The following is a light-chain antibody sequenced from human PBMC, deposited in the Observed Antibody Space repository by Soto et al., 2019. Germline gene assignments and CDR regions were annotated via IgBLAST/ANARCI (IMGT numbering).Light chain of an antibody. CDR3: ATWDDSLNGVL. Sequence: QPVLTQPPSASGTPGQTITISCSGSSSNVGGHAVDWYQQVPGTAPKLLIYRNTQRPSGVPDRFSGSTSGTSASLAISGLQSEDEGDYYCATWDDSLNGVLFGGGTKVTVL. J-gene: IGLJ2*01. CDR1: SSNVGGHA. V-gene: IGLV1-44*01. CDR2: RNT.